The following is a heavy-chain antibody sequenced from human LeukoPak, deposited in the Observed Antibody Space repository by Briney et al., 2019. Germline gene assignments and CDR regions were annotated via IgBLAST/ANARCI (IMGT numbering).Heavy chain of an antibody. V-gene: IGHV3-30*02. CDR2: IRYDGSNK. CDR1: GFTFSSYG. CDR3: AKVPIAVAGIIDF. D-gene: IGHD6-19*01. J-gene: IGHJ4*02. Sequence: GWSLRLSCAASGFTFSSYGMHWVRQAPGKGLEWVAFIRYDGSNKYYADSVKGRFTISRDNSKNTLYLQMHSLRAEDTAVYYCAKVPIAVAGIIDFWGQGTLVTVSS.